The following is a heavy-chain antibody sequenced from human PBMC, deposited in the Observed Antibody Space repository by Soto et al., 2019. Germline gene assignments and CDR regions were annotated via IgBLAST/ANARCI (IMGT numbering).Heavy chain of an antibody. J-gene: IGHJ4*02. CDR2: IYPGDSDT. V-gene: IGHV5-51*01. D-gene: IGHD6-13*01. CDR3: ARQAAAGLYYFDY. CDR1: GYSFTSYW. Sequence: GESLKISCQGSGYSFTSYWIGWVRQMPGKGLEWMGIIYPGDSDTRYSPSFQGQVTISADRSISTAYLQWSSLKASDTAMYYCARQAAAGLYYFDYWGQGTLVTVSS.